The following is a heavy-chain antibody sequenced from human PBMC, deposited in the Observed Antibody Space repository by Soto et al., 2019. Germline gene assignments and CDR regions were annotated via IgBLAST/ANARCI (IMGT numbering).Heavy chain of an antibody. J-gene: IGHJ5*02. CDR2: IYYSGST. Sequence: SETLSLTCTVSGGSISSGGYYWSWIRQHPGKGLEWIGYIYYSGSTYYNPSLKSRVTISVDTSKNQFSLKLSSVTAADTAVYYCARGDIVVVVAATGPFDRYNWFDPWGQGTLVTV. V-gene: IGHV4-31*03. CDR3: ARGDIVVVVAATGPFDRYNWFDP. D-gene: IGHD2-15*01. CDR1: GGSISSGGYY.